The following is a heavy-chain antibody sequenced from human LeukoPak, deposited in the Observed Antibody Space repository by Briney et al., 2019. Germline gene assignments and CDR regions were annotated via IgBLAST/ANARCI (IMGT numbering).Heavy chain of an antibody. D-gene: IGHD2-8*01. J-gene: IGHJ6*03. CDR2: FIPILGIA. Sequence: SLKSSCKASGGTFISYTISWVRETPGQGLEWMGRFIPILGIAHYAQKFPGRVTITAYKSTTTASTYLSSLRSDGTALYFSAREGVRNVTNSPYYYDYMDCWGKGTSVTVYS. CDR3: AREGVRNVTNSPYYYDYMDC. CDR1: GGTFISYT. V-gene: IGHV1-69*04.